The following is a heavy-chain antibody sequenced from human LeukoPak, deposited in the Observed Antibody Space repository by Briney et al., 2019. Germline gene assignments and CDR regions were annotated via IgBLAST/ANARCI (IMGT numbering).Heavy chain of an antibody. D-gene: IGHD7-27*01. CDR1: GGSISSYY. CDR3: ARVLRTWGYYYYYMDV. Sequence: SETLSLTCTVSGGSISSYYWSWIRQPPGKGLEWIGYIYYSGSTNYNPSLKSRVTISVDTSKNQFSLKLSSVTAADTAVYYCARVLRTWGYYYYYMDVWGKGTTVTVSS. CDR2: IYYSGST. V-gene: IGHV4-59*01. J-gene: IGHJ6*03.